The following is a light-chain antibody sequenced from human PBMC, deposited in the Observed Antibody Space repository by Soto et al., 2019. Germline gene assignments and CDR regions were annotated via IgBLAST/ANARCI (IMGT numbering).Light chain of an antibody. CDR2: DAS. Sequence: EIVLTHSPATLSCSPGEIATLSFRASQSVSSYLAWYQQKPGQAPRLLIYDASNRATGIPARFSGSGSGTDFTLTISSLEPEDFAVYYCQQRSVWPPVTFGQGTRLEIK. V-gene: IGKV3-11*01. J-gene: IGKJ5*01. CDR1: QSVSSY. CDR3: QQRSVWPPVT.